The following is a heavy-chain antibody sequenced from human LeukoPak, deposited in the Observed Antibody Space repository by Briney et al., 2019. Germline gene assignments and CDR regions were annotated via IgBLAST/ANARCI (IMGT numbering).Heavy chain of an antibody. V-gene: IGHV1-2*04. CDR1: GYTLTSYG. CDR2: INPNSGGT. CDR3: ARSTYNWNDPTDYGMDV. Sequence: GASVTVSCKASGYTLTSYGISWVRQAPGQGLEWMGWINPNSGGTNYAQKFQGWVTMTRDTSISTAYMELSRLRSDDMAVYYCARSTYNWNDPTDYGMDVWGQGTTVTVSS. J-gene: IGHJ6*02. D-gene: IGHD1-1*01.